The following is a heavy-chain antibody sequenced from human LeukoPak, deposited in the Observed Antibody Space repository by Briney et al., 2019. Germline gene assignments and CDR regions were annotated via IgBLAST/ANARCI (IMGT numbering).Heavy chain of an antibody. CDR1: GGTFSSYA. J-gene: IGHJ3*02. CDR2: IIPIFGTA. V-gene: IGHV1-69*05. Sequence: SVKVSCKASGGTFSSYAISWVRQAPGQGLEWMGGIIPIFGTANYAQKFQGRVTITTDESTSTAYMELSSLRSEDTAVYYCARDSRQEGIAVAGGDALDIWGQGTMVTVSS. CDR3: ARDSRQEGIAVAGGDALDI. D-gene: IGHD6-19*01.